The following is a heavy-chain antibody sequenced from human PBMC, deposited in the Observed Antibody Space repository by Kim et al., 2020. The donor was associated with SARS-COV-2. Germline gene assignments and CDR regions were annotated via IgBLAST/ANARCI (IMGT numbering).Heavy chain of an antibody. D-gene: IGHD3-10*01. J-gene: IGHJ6*02. CDR1: GFTFTSCA. Sequence: GGSLRLSCAAYGFTFTSCAMHWVRQAPGKGLEWVAVISYDGSNKNYADSVKGRFTISRDNSKNTLYMQMNSLRAEDTAMYYCARDQWSRLRGLTYSYYGMDVWGQGRTVTVSS. CDR3: ARDQWSRLRGLTYSYYGMDV. V-gene: IGHV3-30-3*01. CDR2: ISYDGSNK.